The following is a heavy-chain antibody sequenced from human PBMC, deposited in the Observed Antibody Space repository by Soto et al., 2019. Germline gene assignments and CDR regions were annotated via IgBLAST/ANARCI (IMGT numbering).Heavy chain of an antibody. J-gene: IGHJ3*02. V-gene: IGHV3-53*04. CDR3: ARVESGYDYAFDI. CDR1: GFTVSSNY. CDR2: IYSGGST. Sequence: GGSLRLSCAASGFTVSSNYMSWVRQAPGKGLEWVSVIYSGGSTYYADSVKGRFTISRHNSKNTLYLQMNSLRAEDTAVYYCARVESGYDYAFDIWGQGTMVTVSS. D-gene: IGHD5-12*01.